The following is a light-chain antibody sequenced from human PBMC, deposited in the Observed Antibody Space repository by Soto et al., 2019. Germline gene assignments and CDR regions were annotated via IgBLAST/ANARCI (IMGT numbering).Light chain of an antibody. CDR2: AAS. V-gene: IGKV1-39*01. CDR3: QQSYSTPRT. Sequence: DIQLTQSPSSLSASVGDRVIVTCRASQSINSYLNWYQQEPGKAPKLLIYAASSLQSGVPSRFSGSGSGTDFTLTISSLQPEDFATYYCQQSYSTPRTFGQGTRVGIK. CDR1: QSINSY. J-gene: IGKJ1*01.